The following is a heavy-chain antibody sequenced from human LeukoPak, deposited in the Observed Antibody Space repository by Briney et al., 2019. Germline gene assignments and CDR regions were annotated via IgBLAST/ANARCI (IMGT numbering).Heavy chain of an antibody. J-gene: IGHJ4*02. V-gene: IGHV1-24*01. CDR1: GYTLTELS. Sequence: ASLKLSCTVSGYTLTELSMHWVRQAPGKGHEWMGGFDPEDGETIYAQKFQGRVTMTEDTSTDTAYMELSSLRSEDTAVYYCFTMVRGVIDYWGQGTLVTVSS. CDR2: FDPEDGET. D-gene: IGHD3-10*01. CDR3: FTMVRGVIDY.